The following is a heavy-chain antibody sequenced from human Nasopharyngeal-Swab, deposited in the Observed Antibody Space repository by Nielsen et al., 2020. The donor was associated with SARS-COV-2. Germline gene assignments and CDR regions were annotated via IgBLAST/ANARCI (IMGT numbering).Heavy chain of an antibody. CDR1: GDSVSSSNVG. V-gene: IGHV6-1*01. D-gene: IGHD3-9*01. CDR3: ARGFLQTGFDY. Sequence: SQTLSLTCAISGDSVSSSNVGWNWIRQSPSRGLECLGRTYYGSKWYNHYAPSVKSRVTIKPDTSKNQFSLQMDSVTPEDSAVYYCARGFLQTGFDYWGQGTLVTVSS. J-gene: IGHJ4*02. CDR2: TYYGSKWYN.